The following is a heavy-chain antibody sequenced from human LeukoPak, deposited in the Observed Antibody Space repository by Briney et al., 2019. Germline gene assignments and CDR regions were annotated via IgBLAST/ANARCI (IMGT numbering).Heavy chain of an antibody. J-gene: IGHJ4*02. CDR2: IRRSGSP. CDR1: LDSTTSNF. CDR3: AREILGGFNPGAY. V-gene: IGHV4-4*02. D-gene: IGHD3-10*01. Sequence: SETLSLTCTVSLDSTTSNFWSWVRQPPGKGLEWIGEIRRSGSPNYNPSLQSRVTISIDRSRNQIALELSSVTAADTAVYYCAREILGGFNPGAYWGQGTLVTVSS.